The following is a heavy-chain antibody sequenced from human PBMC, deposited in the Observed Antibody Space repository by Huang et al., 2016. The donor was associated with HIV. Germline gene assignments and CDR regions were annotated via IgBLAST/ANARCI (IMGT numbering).Heavy chain of an antibody. CDR2: VRSIAFGGAA. Sequence: VESGGDAVQSGRSLRRSCRGSGFIFNDFAINWFRQSPRKGLEWIGFVRSIAFGGAAKSAPSVKDRFSVSRDEAKNVAFLQMENLQVDDTAVYYCSPTGDDYFYYYMDVWGNGTTVIVS. CDR1: GFIFNDFA. J-gene: IGHJ6*03. CDR3: SPTGDDYFYYYMDV. V-gene: IGHV3-49*03. D-gene: IGHD4-17*01.